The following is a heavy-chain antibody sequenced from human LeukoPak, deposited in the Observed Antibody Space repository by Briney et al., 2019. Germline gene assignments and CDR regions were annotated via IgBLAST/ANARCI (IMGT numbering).Heavy chain of an antibody. D-gene: IGHD3-22*01. CDR3: ARDNYYDSSGCPVNAFDI. Sequence: GGSLGLSCAASGFTFSSYEMNWVRQAPGKGLEWVSYISSSGSTIYYADSVKGRFTISRDNAKNSLYLQMNSLRAEDTAVYYCARDNYYDSSGCPVNAFDIWGQGTMVTVSS. J-gene: IGHJ3*02. CDR1: GFTFSSYE. V-gene: IGHV3-48*03. CDR2: ISSSGSTI.